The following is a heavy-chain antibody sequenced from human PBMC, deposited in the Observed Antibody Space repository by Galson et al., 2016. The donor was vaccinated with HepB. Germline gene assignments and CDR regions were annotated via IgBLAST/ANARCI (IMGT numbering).Heavy chain of an antibody. CDR1: GYTFTTSG. J-gene: IGHJ4*02. Sequence: SVKVSCKASGYTFTTSGISWVRQAPGQGLEWMGWISTYSGNTKYAQKFQGGLTLTTDSSTTTAYMGLRSLRFDDTALYYCARDVQYRFASWGQGTRVTVSS. CDR3: ARDVQYRFAS. D-gene: IGHD2/OR15-2a*01. V-gene: IGHV1-18*01. CDR2: ISTYSGNT.